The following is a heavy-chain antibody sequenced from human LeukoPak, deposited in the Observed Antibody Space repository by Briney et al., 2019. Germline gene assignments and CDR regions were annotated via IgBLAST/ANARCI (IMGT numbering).Heavy chain of an antibody. CDR2: IYYSGST. Sequence: SKTLSLTCTVSGGSISSSSYYWGWIRQPPGKGLEWIGSIYYSGSTYYNPSLKSRVTISVDTSKNQFSLKLSSVTAADTAVYYCAGHDSSGTYFQHWGQGTLVTVSS. J-gene: IGHJ1*01. D-gene: IGHD3-22*01. CDR1: GGSISSSSYY. CDR3: AGHDSSGTYFQH. V-gene: IGHV4-39*01.